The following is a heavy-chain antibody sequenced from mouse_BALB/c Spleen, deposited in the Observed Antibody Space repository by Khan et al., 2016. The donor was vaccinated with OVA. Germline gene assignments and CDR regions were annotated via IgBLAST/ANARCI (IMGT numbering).Heavy chain of an antibody. D-gene: IGHD2-14*01. CDR1: GFSLSRYN. CDR2: IWGGGGT. V-gene: IGHV2-6-4*01. J-gene: IGHJ4*01. CDR3: ARAYYRYGGYYAMDY. Sequence: VELVESGPGLVVPSQSLSITCTVSGFSLSRYNIHWVRQPPGKGLEWLGMIWGGGGTDYNSTLKSRLSISKDNSKSQVFLKMNSLQTDDTAMYFCARAYYRYGGYYAMDYWGQGTSVTVSS.